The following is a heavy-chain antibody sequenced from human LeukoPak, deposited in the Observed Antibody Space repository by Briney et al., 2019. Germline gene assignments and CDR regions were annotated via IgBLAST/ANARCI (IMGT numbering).Heavy chain of an antibody. CDR2: IYSGGST. CDR3: ARGSDYYDSSGYYFDY. J-gene: IGHJ4*02. Sequence: GGSLRLSCAASGFTVSSNYMSWVRQAPGKGLEWVSVIYSGGSTYYADSVKGRFTISRDNSKNTLYLQMNSLRAEDTAVYYCARGSDYYDSSGYYFDYWGQGTLVTDSS. CDR1: GFTVSSNY. V-gene: IGHV3-66*01. D-gene: IGHD3-22*01.